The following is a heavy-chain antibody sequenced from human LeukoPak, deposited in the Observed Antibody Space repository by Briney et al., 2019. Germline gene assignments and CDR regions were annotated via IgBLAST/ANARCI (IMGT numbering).Heavy chain of an antibody. CDR2: IYYSGST. J-gene: IGHJ6*02. CDR1: GGSISSYY. V-gene: IGHV4-59*01. Sequence: SETLSLTCTASGGSISSYYWSWIRQPPGKGLEWIGYIYYSGSTNYNPSLKSRVTISVDTSKNQFSLKLSSVTAADTAVYYCARGSYGSGSSDGMDVWGQGTTVTVSS. D-gene: IGHD3-10*01. CDR3: ARGSYGSGSSDGMDV.